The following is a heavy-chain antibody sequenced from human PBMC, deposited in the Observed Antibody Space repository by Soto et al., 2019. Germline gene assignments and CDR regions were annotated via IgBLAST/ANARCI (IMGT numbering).Heavy chain of an antibody. V-gene: IGHV1-18*01. CDR3: ARVGVVAPHTEFSLIQEGGGDYFDH. CDR2: ISPYKANS. J-gene: IGHJ4*02. D-gene: IGHD3-3*01. Sequence: QILLVQSGAEVKKPGASAKVSCKTSGYPFTRYGITWVRQAPGQGLEWMGWISPYKANSNYAQNLQGTITMTTDTSTTNAYLELRSLRTDETAVYYCARVGVVAPHTEFSLIQEGGGDYFDHWGQGTLVTVSS. CDR1: GYPFTRYG.